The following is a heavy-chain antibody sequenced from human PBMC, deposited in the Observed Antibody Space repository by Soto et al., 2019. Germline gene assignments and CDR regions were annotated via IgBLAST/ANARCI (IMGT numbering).Heavy chain of an antibody. D-gene: IGHD3-22*01. Sequence: QVQLQESGPGLVKPSQTLSLTCTVSGGSISSGGYYWSWIRQHPGKGLEWIGYIYYSGSTYYNPSLKSRVTISVDTSKNQISLKLSSVTAADTAVYYCARVADSSGYPAHLDYWGQGTLVTVSS. CDR2: IYYSGST. V-gene: IGHV4-31*03. CDR1: GGSISSGGYY. CDR3: ARVADSSGYPAHLDY. J-gene: IGHJ4*02.